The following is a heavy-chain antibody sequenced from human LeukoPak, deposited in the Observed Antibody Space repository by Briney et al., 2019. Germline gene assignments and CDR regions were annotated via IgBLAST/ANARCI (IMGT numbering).Heavy chain of an antibody. D-gene: IGHD1-26*01. Sequence: PGGSLRLSCAASGFTFSSYGMHWVRQAPGKGLEWVAVISYDGSNKYYADSVKGRFTISRDNSKNVLYLQMNSPRAEDTAVYYCAKIVSPYSDNRAHDAFDIWGQGTMVTVSS. CDR2: ISYDGSNK. CDR3: AKIVSPYSDNRAHDAFDI. V-gene: IGHV3-30*18. J-gene: IGHJ3*02. CDR1: GFTFSSYG.